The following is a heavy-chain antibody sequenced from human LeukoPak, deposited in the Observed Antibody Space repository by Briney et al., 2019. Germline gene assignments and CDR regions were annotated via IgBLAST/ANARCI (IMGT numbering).Heavy chain of an antibody. V-gene: IGHV4-59*12. D-gene: IGHD2-2*01. J-gene: IGHJ6*03. CDR3: ARLRVPAAVLKKRSYYYYYMDV. CDR1: GGSISSYY. CDR2: IYYSGST. Sequence: PSETLSLTCTVSGGSISSYYWSWIRQPPGKGLEWIGYIYYSGSTNYNPSLKSRVTISVDTSKNQFSLKLSSVTAADTAVYYCARLRVPAAVLKKRSYYYYYMDVWGKGTTVTISS.